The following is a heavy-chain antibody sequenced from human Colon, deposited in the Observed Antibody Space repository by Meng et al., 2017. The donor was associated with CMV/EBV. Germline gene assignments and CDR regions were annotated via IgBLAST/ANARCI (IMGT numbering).Heavy chain of an antibody. V-gene: IGHV3-72*01. CDR3: ARDSMKGGGFDY. J-gene: IGHJ4*02. Sequence: GESLKISCAASGFTFSAHYMDWFRQAPGKGLERISRIKDKPNGYTTQYAASVKGRFTISRDDSNNSLYLQINSLKTEDAAVYLCARDSMKGGGFDYWGRGTLVTVSS. CDR1: GFTFSAHY. CDR2: IKDKPNGYTT. D-gene: IGHD3-10*01.